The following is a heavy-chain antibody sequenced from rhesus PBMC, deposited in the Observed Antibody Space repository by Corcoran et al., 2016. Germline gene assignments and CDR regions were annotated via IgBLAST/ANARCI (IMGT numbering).Heavy chain of an antibody. Sequence: QVQLQESGPGLVKPSETLSLTCAVSGGSFSSYWWSWIRQPPGKGLEWIGENNGNSGSNNYNPSRRSRVSISKYASKNQFSLKRRAVTAADTAVYYCARCKEVITNSNDYWGQGVLVTVSS. CDR3: ARCKEVITNSNDY. D-gene: IGHD3-28*01. J-gene: IGHJ4*01. CDR1: GGSFSSYW. V-gene: IGHV4-80*01. CDR2: NNGNSGSN.